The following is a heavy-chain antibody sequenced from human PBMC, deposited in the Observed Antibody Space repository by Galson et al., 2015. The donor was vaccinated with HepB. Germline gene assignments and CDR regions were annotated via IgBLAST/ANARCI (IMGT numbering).Heavy chain of an antibody. Sequence: SLRLSCAASGFTVSSNYMSWVRQAPGKGLEWVSVIYSGGSTYYADSVKGRFTISRDNSKNTLYLQMNSLRAEDTAVYYCARARQYANWFDPWGQGTLVTVSS. D-gene: IGHD2-2*01. CDR2: IYSGGST. CDR3: ARARQYANWFDP. V-gene: IGHV3-66*01. CDR1: GFTVSSNY. J-gene: IGHJ5*02.